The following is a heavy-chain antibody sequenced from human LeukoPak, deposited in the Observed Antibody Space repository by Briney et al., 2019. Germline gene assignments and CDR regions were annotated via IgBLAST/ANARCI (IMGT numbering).Heavy chain of an antibody. D-gene: IGHD4-11*01. CDR2: ISDSGDST. CDR1: GFTFSSYA. J-gene: IGHJ4*02. V-gene: IGHV3-23*01. CDR3: ARGNYGGAIDY. Sequence: GGSLRLSCAVSGFTFSSYAMSWVRQAPGRGLEWVSAISDSGDSTYYADSVKGRFTVSRDNSKNTLYLQMNSLRAEDTAVYYCARGNYGGAIDYWGQGTLVTVSS.